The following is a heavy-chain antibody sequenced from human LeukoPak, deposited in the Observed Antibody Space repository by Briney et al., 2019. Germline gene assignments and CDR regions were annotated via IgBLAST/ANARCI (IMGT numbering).Heavy chain of an antibody. Sequence: SETLSLTCTVSGGSISGYYWSWIRQPPGKGQEWIGYIYTSGSTNYNPSLKSRVTISVDTSKNQFSLKLSSVTAADTAVYYCARDMVRYFYYYYGMDVWGQGTTVTVSS. CDR3: ARDMVRYFYYYYGMDV. CDR2: IYTSGST. CDR1: GGSISGYY. D-gene: IGHD3-9*01. J-gene: IGHJ6*02. V-gene: IGHV4-4*09.